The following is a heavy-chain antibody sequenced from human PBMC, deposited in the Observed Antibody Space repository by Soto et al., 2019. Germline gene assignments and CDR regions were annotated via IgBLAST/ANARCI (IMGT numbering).Heavy chain of an antibody. CDR2: IIPIFGTA. CDR3: ARDGLGHGSGFLVH. Sequence: QVQLVQSGAEVKKPGSSVKVSCKASGGTFSSYAISWVRQAPGQGLEWMGGIIPIFGTANYAQKFQGRVTXXAXEXXSTAYMELSSLRSEDTAVYYCARDGLGHGSGFLVHWGQGTLVTVSS. J-gene: IGHJ5*02. D-gene: IGHD3-10*01. V-gene: IGHV1-69*12. CDR1: GGTFSSYA.